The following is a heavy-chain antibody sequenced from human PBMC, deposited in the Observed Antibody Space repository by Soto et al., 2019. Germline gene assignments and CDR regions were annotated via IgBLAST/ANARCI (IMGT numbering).Heavy chain of an antibody. D-gene: IGHD3-22*01. CDR1: GGTFSSYA. CDR3: ARGYFDSSGYYYAYYPFDY. J-gene: IGHJ4*02. V-gene: IGHV1-69*13. Sequence: SVKVSCKASGGTFSSYAISWVRQAPGQGLEWMGGIIPIFGTANYAQKFQGRVTITADESTSTAYMELSSLRSEDTAVYYCARGYFDSSGYYYAYYPFDYWGQGTLVTVSS. CDR2: IIPIFGTA.